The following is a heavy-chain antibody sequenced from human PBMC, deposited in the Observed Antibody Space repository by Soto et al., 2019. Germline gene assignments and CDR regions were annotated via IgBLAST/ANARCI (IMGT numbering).Heavy chain of an antibody. CDR2: IYYTGST. D-gene: IGHD3-22*01. V-gene: IGHV4-31*03. CDR1: GGSISSGGYY. Sequence: PSETLSLTCTVSGGSISSGGYYWSWIRQHPGKDLEWIGSIYYTGSTYYTPSLRSRVTISVDTSKNQFSLKVSSVTPADTAVYFCARAKHNSSYYYGPPYNCFDSWGQGTLVTVSS. J-gene: IGHJ5*01. CDR3: ARAKHNSSYYYGPPYNCFDS.